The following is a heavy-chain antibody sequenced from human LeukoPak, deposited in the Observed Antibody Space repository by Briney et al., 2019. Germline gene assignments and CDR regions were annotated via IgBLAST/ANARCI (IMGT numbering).Heavy chain of an antibody. D-gene: IGHD2-15*01. CDR3: ARGYCSGGSCYPIPDAFDI. CDR1: GGSISSSNW. V-gene: IGHV4-4*02. CDR2: IYHSGST. J-gene: IGHJ3*02. Sequence: SGTLSLTCAVSGGSISSSNWWSWVRQPPGKGLEWIGEIYHSGSTNYNPSLKSRVTISVDKSKNQFSLKLSSVTAADTAVYYCARGYCSGGSCYPIPDAFDIWGQGTMVTVSS.